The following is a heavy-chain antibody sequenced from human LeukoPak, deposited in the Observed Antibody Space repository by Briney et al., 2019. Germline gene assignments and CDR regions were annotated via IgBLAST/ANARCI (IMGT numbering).Heavy chain of an antibody. CDR2: INPSGGST. J-gene: IGHJ4*02. CDR3: ARDQYDTWSRRGNFDS. V-gene: IGHV1-46*01. D-gene: IGHD3-3*01. Sequence: ASVKVSCKASGYTFTSYYMHWVRQAPGQGLEWMGIINPSGGSTSNAQKFQGRVTMTRDTSTSTVYMELSSLRAEDTAVFYCARDQYDTWSRRGNFDSWGQGTLVIVSS. CDR1: GYTFTSYY.